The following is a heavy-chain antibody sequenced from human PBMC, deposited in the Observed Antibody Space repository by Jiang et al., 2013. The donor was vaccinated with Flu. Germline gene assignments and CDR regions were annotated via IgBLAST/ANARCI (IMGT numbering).Heavy chain of an antibody. J-gene: IGHJ4*02. CDR2: ISAYNGDA. Sequence: VQLVESGGEVKKPGASVKVSCKASGYSFINYGISWVRQAPGQGLEWMGWISAYNGDADYAQKFQGSVSMTADTSTSTVYMELRSLRSDDTAVYHCARGYGSGRYSYFDYWGQGTLVTVSS. V-gene: IGHV1-18*01. CDR3: ARGYGSGRYSYFDY. CDR1: GYSFINYG. D-gene: IGHD3-10*01.